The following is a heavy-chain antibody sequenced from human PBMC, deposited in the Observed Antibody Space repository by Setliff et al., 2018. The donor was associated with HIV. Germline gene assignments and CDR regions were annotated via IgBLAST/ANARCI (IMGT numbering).Heavy chain of an antibody. V-gene: IGHV3-23*01. CDR1: GFIFDDYA. D-gene: IGHD3-10*01. CDR2: ISGSDGST. CDR3: AKYPEYGNPQRYFDS. J-gene: IGHJ4*02. Sequence: PGGSLRLSCAASGFIFDDYAMGWVRQAPGKGLEWVSSISGSDGSTFYADSVKGRYTISRDDSKNTLYLQMNTLRAEDTAVYYCAKYPEYGNPQRYFDSWGQGTLVTVSS.